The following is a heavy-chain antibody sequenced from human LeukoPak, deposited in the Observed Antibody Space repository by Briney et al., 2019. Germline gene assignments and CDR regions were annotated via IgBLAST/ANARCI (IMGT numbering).Heavy chain of an antibody. CDR1: GGSINSYY. V-gene: IGHV4-59*01. D-gene: IGHD3-10*01. J-gene: IGHJ6*03. CDR3: ARTTMVRGTYYMDV. CDR2: IHYSGST. Sequence: SETLSLTCTGSGGSINSYYWSWIRQPPGKGLQWIGGIHYSGSTNYNPSLKSRVTISVDTSKNQFSLKLSSVTAADTAVYYCARTTMVRGTYYMDVWGKGTTVTISS.